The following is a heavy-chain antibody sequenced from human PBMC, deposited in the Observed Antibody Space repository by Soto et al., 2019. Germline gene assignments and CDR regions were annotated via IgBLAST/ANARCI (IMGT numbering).Heavy chain of an antibody. Sequence: GESLKISCRGSGYYSSSYWIAWVRQMSGKGLEWVGSVYISDSETKYSPSFQGQVTISADKYTNTAYLYWSSLKASDTAMYYCARRGTLSGRDAFDVWGEGTMVTVSS. CDR3: ARRGTLSGRDAFDV. V-gene: IGHV5-51*01. D-gene: IGHD5-12*01. CDR2: VYISDSET. CDR1: GYYSSSYW. J-gene: IGHJ3*01.